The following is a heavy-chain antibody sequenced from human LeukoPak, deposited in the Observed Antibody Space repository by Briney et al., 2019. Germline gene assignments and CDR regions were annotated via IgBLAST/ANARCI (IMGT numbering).Heavy chain of an antibody. Sequence: GGSLRLSCAASGFTFDDYAVHWVRQAPGKGLEWVSGISWNSGSVGYADSVKGRFTISRDNAKNSLYLQMNSLRAEDTALYYCAKDMSLYYYYGMDVWGQGTTVTVSS. CDR2: ISWNSGSV. CDR1: GFTFDDYA. CDR3: AKDMSLYYYYGMDV. V-gene: IGHV3-9*01. J-gene: IGHJ6*02.